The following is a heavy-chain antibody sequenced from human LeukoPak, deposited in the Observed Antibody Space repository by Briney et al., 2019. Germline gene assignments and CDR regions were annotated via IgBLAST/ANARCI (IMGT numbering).Heavy chain of an antibody. CDR1: GDSISSSDSY. Sequence: TSETLSLSCTVSGDSISSSDSYWGWIRQPPGKGLEWIASMYFSGRTYYNPSLKSRVTISLDTSKIQFSLKLSSVTAADTALYYCARHIYTETTYWFDPWGQGTLITVSS. D-gene: IGHD4-11*01. V-gene: IGHV4-39*01. CDR3: ARHIYTETTYWFDP. CDR2: MYFSGRT. J-gene: IGHJ5*02.